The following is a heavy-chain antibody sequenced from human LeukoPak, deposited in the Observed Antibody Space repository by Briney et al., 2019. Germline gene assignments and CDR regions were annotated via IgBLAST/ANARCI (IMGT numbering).Heavy chain of an antibody. CDR3: ARVKVTTLFDH. CDR2: INPKNSGT. D-gene: IGHD4-17*01. J-gene: IGHJ4*02. CDR1: GYTFSDYY. V-gene: IGHV1-2*04. Sequence: ASVKVSCKTSGYTFSDYYIHWVRQAPGQGLEWMGWINPKNSGTKYAQKFQGWITMTTDTSTSTAYMELTSLRSNDTAVYYCARVKVTTLFDHWGPGTLVTVSS.